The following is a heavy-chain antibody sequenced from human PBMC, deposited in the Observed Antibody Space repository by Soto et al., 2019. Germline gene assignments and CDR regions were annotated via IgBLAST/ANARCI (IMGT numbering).Heavy chain of an antibody. V-gene: IGHV4-59*01. CDR3: ARDLWGYCGTDCYPLDV. J-gene: IGHJ6*02. CDR1: GGSISGYY. CDR2: MYNTGST. Sequence: PSETLSLTCTVSGGSISGYYWSWIRQPPGKGLEWIGYMYNTGSTVYNPSFKSRVTISVDTSKNQFSLKLIFVTAADTAFFYCARDLWGYCGTDCYPLDVWGQGTTVTVSS. D-gene: IGHD2-21*02.